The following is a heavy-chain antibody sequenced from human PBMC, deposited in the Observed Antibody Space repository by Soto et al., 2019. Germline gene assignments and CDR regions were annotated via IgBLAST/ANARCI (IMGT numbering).Heavy chain of an antibody. CDR2: INPSGGST. CDR3: ARGPDCGGDCYSSSFYFYYYTMGA. J-gene: IGHJ6*02. D-gene: IGHD2-21*02. V-gene: IGHV1-46*01. CDR1: VYTFTSYY. Sequence: AAVKVSCTASVYTFTSYYMYWVRQAPGQGLEWMGIINPSGGSTSYAQKFQGRVTLTRDTSTSTVYMELSSLRSEDTAVYYCARGPDCGGDCYSSSFYFYYYTMGAWGRGTKVTVYS.